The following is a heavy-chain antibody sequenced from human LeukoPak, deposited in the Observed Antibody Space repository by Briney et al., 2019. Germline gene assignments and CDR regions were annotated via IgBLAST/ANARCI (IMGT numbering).Heavy chain of an antibody. D-gene: IGHD3-9*01. Sequence: PGGSLRLSCSASGFTFNTYAMHWVRQAPGKGLEYVSGISSNGVDTYYADSVKGRFTISRDNSKNTLYLQMSSLRAEDTGLYSCVRRVSGTFYFGHWGQGTLVTVSS. V-gene: IGHV3-64D*06. J-gene: IGHJ4*02. CDR1: GFTFNTYA. CDR2: ISSNGVDT. CDR3: VRRVSGTFYFGH.